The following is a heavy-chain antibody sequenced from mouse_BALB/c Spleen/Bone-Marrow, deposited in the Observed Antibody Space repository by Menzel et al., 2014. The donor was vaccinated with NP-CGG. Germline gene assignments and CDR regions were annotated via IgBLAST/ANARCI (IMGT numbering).Heavy chain of an antibody. V-gene: IGHV14-1*02. Sequence: VQLQQSGAEFVRPGALVKLSCNASGFNIKDYYMHWVKQRPEQGLEWIGWIGPENGNTIYDPKFPGKASITADTSSNTAYRQLSSLTSEDTAVYYCTRWVYYGSSYFDYWGQGTTLTVSS. CDR3: TRWVYYGSSYFDY. CDR2: IGPENGNT. CDR1: GFNIKDYY. D-gene: IGHD1-1*01. J-gene: IGHJ2*01.